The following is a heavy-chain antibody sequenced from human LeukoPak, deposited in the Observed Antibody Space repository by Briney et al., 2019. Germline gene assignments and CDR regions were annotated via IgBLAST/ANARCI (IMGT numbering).Heavy chain of an antibody. D-gene: IGHD4-17*01. V-gene: IGHV1-46*01. CDR2: INPSGGST. CDR1: GYTFTSYY. Sequence: ASVKVSCKAYGYTFTSYYMHWVRQAPGQGLEWMGIINPSGGSTSYAQKFQGRVTMTRDTSTSTVYMELSSLRSEDTAVYYCARDAPTDYGDYVGDYWGQGTLVTVSS. CDR3: ARDAPTDYGDYVGDY. J-gene: IGHJ4*02.